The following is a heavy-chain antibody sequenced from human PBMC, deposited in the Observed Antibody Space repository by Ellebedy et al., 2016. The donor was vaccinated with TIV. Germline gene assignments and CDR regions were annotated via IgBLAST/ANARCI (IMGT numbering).Heavy chain of an antibody. J-gene: IGHJ6*03. Sequence: GESLKISCAASGFTFSSYGMHWVRQAPGKGLEWVAVIWYDGSNKYYADSVKGRFTISRDNSKNTLYLQMNSLRAEDTAVYYCARDEENDYGGPDYMDVWGKGTTVTVSS. D-gene: IGHD4-23*01. CDR3: ARDEENDYGGPDYMDV. CDR1: GFTFSSYG. V-gene: IGHV3-33*01. CDR2: IWYDGSNK.